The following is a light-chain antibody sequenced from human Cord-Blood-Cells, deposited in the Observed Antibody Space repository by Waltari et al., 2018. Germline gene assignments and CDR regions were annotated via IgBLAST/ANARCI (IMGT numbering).Light chain of an antibody. Sequence: SYVLTQPPSVSVAPGKTARITCGGNNIGSKSVHWYQQKPGQAPVLVIYYDSDRPSGVPERFSGYNSGNTATLPIRRGEAGDEADYYCQVWGSSSDHVVFGGGNKLTVL. J-gene: IGLJ2*01. CDR1: NIGSKS. V-gene: IGLV3-21*04. CDR3: QVWGSSSDHVV. CDR2: YDS.